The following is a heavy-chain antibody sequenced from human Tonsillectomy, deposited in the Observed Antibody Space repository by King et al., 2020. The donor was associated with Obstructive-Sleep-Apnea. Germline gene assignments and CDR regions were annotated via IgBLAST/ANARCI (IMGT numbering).Heavy chain of an antibody. CDR3: TRGSLPRRDGYKF. CDR1: GFTFGDYD. J-gene: IGHJ2*01. CDR2: IRSKGYGGTT. D-gene: IGHD5-24*01. Sequence: VQLVESGGGLVQPGRSLRLSCTASGFTFGDYDMSWFRQAPGKELEWVGFIRSKGYGGTTEYAASVKGRFTISRDDSKNIAYLQMNSLKTEDTAVYYCTRGSLPRRDGYKFWGRGTLVTVSS. V-gene: IGHV3-49*03.